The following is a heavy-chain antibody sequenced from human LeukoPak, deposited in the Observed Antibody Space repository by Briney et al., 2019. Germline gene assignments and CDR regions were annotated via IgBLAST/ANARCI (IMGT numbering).Heavy chain of an antibody. J-gene: IGHJ4*02. D-gene: IGHD1-26*01. V-gene: IGHV3-21*01. CDR1: GFTFSSYS. Sequence: GGSLRLSCAASGFTFSSYSMNWVRQAPGKGLEWVSSISSSSSYVYYADSVKGRFTISRDNAKNSLYLQMNSLRAEDTAVYYCASPIVGATTIDYWGQGTLVTVSS. CDR2: ISSSSSYV. CDR3: ASPIVGATTIDY.